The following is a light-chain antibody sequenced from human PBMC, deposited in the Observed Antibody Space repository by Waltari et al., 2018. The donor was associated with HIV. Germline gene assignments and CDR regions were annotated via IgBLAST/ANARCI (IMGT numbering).Light chain of an antibody. J-gene: IGLJ3*02. CDR2: DVT. V-gene: IGLV2-11*01. Sequence: QSALTQPRSVSGSPGQSVTIPCTGTSSDAGGYNYVSWYQQHPGKAPKLMIYDVTKRPSGVPDRFSGSKSGNTASLTISGLQAEDEADYFCCSYAGGYTLVFGGGTKLTVL. CDR1: SSDAGGYNY. CDR3: CSYAGGYTLV.